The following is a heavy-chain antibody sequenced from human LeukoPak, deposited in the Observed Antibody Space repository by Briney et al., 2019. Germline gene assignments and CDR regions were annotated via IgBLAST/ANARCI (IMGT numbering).Heavy chain of an antibody. V-gene: IGHV3-7*01. CDR1: GFTFSSYW. J-gene: IGHJ4*02. D-gene: IGHD1-7*01. CDR2: IKEDGTEK. Sequence: QAGGSLRLSCAASGFTFSSYWMTWVRQAPGKGLEWVANIKEDGTEKFYADSVKGRFTISRDNAKNSLYLQMNSLGAEDTAVYYCARIDNWNYNYWGQGTLVTVSS. CDR3: ARIDNWNYNY.